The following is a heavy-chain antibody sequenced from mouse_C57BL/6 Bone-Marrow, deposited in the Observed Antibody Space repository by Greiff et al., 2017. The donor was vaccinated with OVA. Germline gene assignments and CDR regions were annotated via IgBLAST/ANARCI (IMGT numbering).Heavy chain of an antibody. V-gene: IGHV10-1*01. J-gene: IGHJ3*01. CDR1: GFSFNTYA. CDR2: IRSKSNNYAT. Sequence: EVHLVESGGGLVQPKGSLKLSCAASGFSFNTYAMNWVRQAPGKGLEWVARIRSKSNNYATYYADSVKDRFTISRDDSESMLYLQMNNLKTEDTAMYYCVRHAYDYDGFAYWGQGTLVTVSA. CDR3: VRHAYDYDGFAY. D-gene: IGHD2-4*01.